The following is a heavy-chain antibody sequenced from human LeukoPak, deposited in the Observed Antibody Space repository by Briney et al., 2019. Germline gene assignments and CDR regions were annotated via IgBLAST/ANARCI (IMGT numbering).Heavy chain of an antibody. CDR1: GFTFSSYA. CDR3: AKGLRFLEWLLFTPFDY. Sequence: GGSLRLSCAASGFTFSSYAMSWVRQAPGEGLEWVSAISGSGGSTYYADSVKGRFTISRDNSKNTLYLQMNSLRAEDTAVYYCAKGLRFLEWLLFTPFDYWGQGTLVTVSS. J-gene: IGHJ4*02. V-gene: IGHV3-23*01. D-gene: IGHD3-3*01. CDR2: ISGSGGST.